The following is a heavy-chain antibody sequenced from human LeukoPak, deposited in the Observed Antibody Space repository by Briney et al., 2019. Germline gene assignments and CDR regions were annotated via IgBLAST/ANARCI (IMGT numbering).Heavy chain of an antibody. CDR1: GGSISSSSYY. CDR2: IYYSGST. CDR3: ARGDRGVSTRRWFDP. J-gene: IGHJ5*02. Sequence: SETLSLTCTVSGGSISSSSYYWGWIRQPPGKGLEWIGSIYYSGSTNYNPSLKSRVTISVDTSKNQFSLKLSSVTAADTAVYYCARGDRGVSTRRWFDPWGQGTLVTVSS. V-gene: IGHV4-39*07.